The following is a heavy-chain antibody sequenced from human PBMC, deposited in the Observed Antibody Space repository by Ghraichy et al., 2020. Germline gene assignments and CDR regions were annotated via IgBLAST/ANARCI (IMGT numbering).Heavy chain of an antibody. Sequence: SETLSLTCTVSGGSISSYYWSWIRQPPGKGLEWIGYIYYSGSTNYNPSLKSRVTISVDTSKNQFSLKLSSVTAADTAVYYCASSGWSGYYTGIDWGQGTLVTVSS. D-gene: IGHD3-3*01. CDR1: GGSISSYY. CDR3: ASSGWSGYYTGID. J-gene: IGHJ4*02. V-gene: IGHV4-59*01. CDR2: IYYSGST.